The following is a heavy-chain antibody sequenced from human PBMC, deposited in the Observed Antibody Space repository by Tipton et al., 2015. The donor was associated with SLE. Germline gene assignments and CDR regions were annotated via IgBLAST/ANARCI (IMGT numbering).Heavy chain of an antibody. D-gene: IGHD3-22*01. CDR2: IKQDGSEK. CDR3: ARALYDSSGYSGAFDI. CDR1: GFTFSSYW. J-gene: IGHJ3*02. V-gene: IGHV3-7*04. Sequence: SLRLSCAASGFTFSSYWMSWVRQAPGKGLEWVANIKQDGSEKYYVDSVKGRFTISRDNAKNSLYLQMNSLRAGDTAVYYCARALYDSSGYSGAFDIWGQGTMVTVSS.